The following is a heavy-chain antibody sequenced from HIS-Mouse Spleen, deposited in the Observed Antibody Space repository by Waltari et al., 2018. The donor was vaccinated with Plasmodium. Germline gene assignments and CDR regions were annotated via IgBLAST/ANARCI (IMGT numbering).Heavy chain of an antibody. Sequence: QVQLVESGGGVVQPGRSLRLSCAASGFTFSSYGMHWVRQAPGKGCELLAVISYDGSNKYYADSVKGRFTISRDNSKNTLYLQMNSLRAEDTAVYYCAKDRRSSSWYVDYWGQGTLVTVSS. CDR2: ISYDGSNK. CDR1: GFTFSSYG. J-gene: IGHJ4*02. CDR3: AKDRRSSSWYVDY. V-gene: IGHV3-30*18. D-gene: IGHD6-13*01.